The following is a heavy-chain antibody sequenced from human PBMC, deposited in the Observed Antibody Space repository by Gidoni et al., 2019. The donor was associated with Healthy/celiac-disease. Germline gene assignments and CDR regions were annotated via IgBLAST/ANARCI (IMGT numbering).Heavy chain of an antibody. V-gene: IGHV3-33*01. Sequence: QVQLVESGGGVVQPGRSLRLSCAASGFTFSTYGLHWVRQAPGKGLEWVTLIWDDGSNKYYADSVKGRFTISRDNSKNTVYLQMNSLRAEDTAVYYCARDLRVYSSSFDGMDVWGQGTTVTVSS. CDR2: IWDDGSNK. CDR1: GFTFSTYG. J-gene: IGHJ6*02. D-gene: IGHD6-6*01. CDR3: ARDLRVYSSSFDGMDV.